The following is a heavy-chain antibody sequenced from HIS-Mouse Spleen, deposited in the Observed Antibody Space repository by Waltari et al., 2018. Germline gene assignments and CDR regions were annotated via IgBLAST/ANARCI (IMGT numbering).Heavy chain of an antibody. J-gene: IGHJ3*02. CDR2: IYYSGST. D-gene: IGHD3-3*01. Sequence: QLQLQESGPGLVKPSETLSLTCTVSGGSIRSSNYYWGWIRQPPGKGLEWIGSIYYSGSTYYNPSLKSRVTISVDTSKNQFSLKLSSVTAADTAVYYCARAPTGFLEWFDAFDIWGQGTMVTVSS. CDR1: GGSIRSSNYY. CDR3: ARAPTGFLEWFDAFDI. V-gene: IGHV4-39*07.